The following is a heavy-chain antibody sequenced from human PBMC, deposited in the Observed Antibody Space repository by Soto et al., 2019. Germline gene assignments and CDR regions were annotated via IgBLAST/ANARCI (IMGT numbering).Heavy chain of an antibody. Sequence: SETLSLTCTVSVDSITTYYWRWIRQPAGKGLEWIGRIDTSGNTNYNPSLKSRGTMSVDTSKKQFSLKLTSVTAADTAVYYCARYSNNWFQTEGMDVWGQGNTVT. D-gene: IGHD6-13*01. V-gene: IGHV4-4*07. CDR1: VDSITTYY. CDR3: ARYSNNWFQTEGMDV. J-gene: IGHJ6*02. CDR2: IDTSGNT.